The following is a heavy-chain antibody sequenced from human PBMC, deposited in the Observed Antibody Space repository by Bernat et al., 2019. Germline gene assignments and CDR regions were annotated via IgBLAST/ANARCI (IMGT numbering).Heavy chain of an antibody. V-gene: IGHV3-53*02. Sequence: EVQLVETGGGLTQPGGSLRLSCAVSGLTVSSNYMSWVRQAPGKGLEWVPIIYSGDTTYYTDSVKGRFTISRDNSKNTLSLQMNSLRAEDTAVYYCARDNYYGSGIWGLDVWGQGTTVTVSS. D-gene: IGHD3-10*01. CDR1: GLTVSSNY. CDR3: ARDNYYGSGIWGLDV. J-gene: IGHJ6*02. CDR2: IYSGDTT.